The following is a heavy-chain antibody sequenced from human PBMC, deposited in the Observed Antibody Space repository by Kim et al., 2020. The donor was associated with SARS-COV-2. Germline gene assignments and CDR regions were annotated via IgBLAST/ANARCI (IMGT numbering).Heavy chain of an antibody. Sequence: GESLKISCKGSGYSFTSYWIGWVRQMPGKGLEWMVIIYPGDSDTRYSPSFQGQVTISADKSISTAYLQWSSLKASDTAMYYCARQSYMSGFRELSPYYYYGMDVWGQGTTVTVSS. CDR2: IYPGDSDT. J-gene: IGHJ6*02. CDR1: GYSFTSYW. V-gene: IGHV5-51*01. CDR3: ARQSYMSGFRELSPYYYYGMDV. D-gene: IGHD3-10*01.